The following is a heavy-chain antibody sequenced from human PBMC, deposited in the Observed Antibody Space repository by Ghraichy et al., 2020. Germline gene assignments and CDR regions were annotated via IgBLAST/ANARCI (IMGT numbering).Heavy chain of an antibody. Sequence: SGPTLVKPTQTLTLTCTLSGFSLSTRGMCVSWIRQPPGKALQWLARIDWDDDKYYSTSLKTRLTISKDTSKNQVVLTMTNMDPVDTATFYCARTHHCSATSGHYFDYWGQGALVTVSS. V-gene: IGHV2-70*11. J-gene: IGHJ4*02. CDR3: ARTHHCSATSGHYFDY. D-gene: IGHD6-19*01. CDR1: GFSLSTRGMC. CDR2: IDWDDDK.